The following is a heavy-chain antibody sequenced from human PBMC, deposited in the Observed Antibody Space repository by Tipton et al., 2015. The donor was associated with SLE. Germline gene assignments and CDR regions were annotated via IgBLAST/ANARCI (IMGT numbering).Heavy chain of an antibody. D-gene: IGHD1-26*01. CDR3: ARVDSGNLLFDL. Sequence: TLSLTCTVSGASIRRDSYYWGWVRQTPETGLEWIGNIYSSGTAHYNPSLRSRLSISLDMSNNQFSLRLSSVTAADTAVYYCARVDSGNLLFDLWGQGTLVTVSS. CDR1: GASIRRDSYY. J-gene: IGHJ4*02. CDR2: IYSSGTA. V-gene: IGHV4-39*07.